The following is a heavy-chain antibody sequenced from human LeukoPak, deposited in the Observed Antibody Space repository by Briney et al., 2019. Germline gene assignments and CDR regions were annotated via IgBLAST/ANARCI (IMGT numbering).Heavy chain of an antibody. CDR2: IKQDGSEK. Sequence: PGGSLRLSCAASGFTFSSYWMSWVRQAPGKGLEWVANIKQDGSEKYYVDSVKGRFTISRDNAKNSLYLQMNSLRAEDTAVYYCAREPPFEPAAISFDYWGQGTLVTVSS. V-gene: IGHV3-7*03. CDR3: AREPPFEPAAISFDY. J-gene: IGHJ4*02. CDR1: GFTFSSYW. D-gene: IGHD2-2*02.